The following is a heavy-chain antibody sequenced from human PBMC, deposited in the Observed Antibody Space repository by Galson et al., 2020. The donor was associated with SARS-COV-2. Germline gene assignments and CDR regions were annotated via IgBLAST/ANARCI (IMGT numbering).Heavy chain of an antibody. CDR1: KFRFGDYR. CDR2: IIGSGGTT. V-gene: IGHV3-23*01. D-gene: IGHD3-10*01. Sequence: GGSLRLSCAGSKFRFGDYRMNWLRQAPGKGPEWVSTIIGSGGTTYYADSVKGRFTISRDNSKNMLYLQMDSLRVEDTATYYCAKEGEWFGESGWFDPWGQGALVTVSS. CDR3: AKEGEWFGESGWFDP. J-gene: IGHJ5*02.